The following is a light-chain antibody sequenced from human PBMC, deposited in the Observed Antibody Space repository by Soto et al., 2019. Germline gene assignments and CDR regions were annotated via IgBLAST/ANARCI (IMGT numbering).Light chain of an antibody. CDR2: AAS. CDR1: QSVSSSY. CDR3: QHCGNALYT. V-gene: IGKV3-20*01. J-gene: IGKJ2*01. Sequence: IVLTHSPGTLALSPGEGVTLSCRSSQSVSSSYLAWYQKKPGQAPRLLSYAASSRATGIPDRFSGSGSGTDFTLTITRLEPDDFAVYYCQHCGNALYTFGQGTKLEVK.